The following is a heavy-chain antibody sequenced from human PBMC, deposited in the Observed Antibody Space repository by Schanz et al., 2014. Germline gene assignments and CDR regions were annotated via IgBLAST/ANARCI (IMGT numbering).Heavy chain of an antibody. J-gene: IGHJ4*02. V-gene: IGHV1-46*01. CDR3: ARDRVSFVRGPLGVD. D-gene: IGHD3-10*01. Sequence: QVQLVQSGAEVKKPGASVKVSCEASGYTFTSYYIHWFRQAPGQGLEWMGLINPSVGNTNYAQKFRGRVTMTTDTSTSTAYMELRSLISDDTAVYYCARDRVSFVRGPLGVDWGQGTQVTVS. CDR2: INPSVGNT. CDR1: GYTFTSYY.